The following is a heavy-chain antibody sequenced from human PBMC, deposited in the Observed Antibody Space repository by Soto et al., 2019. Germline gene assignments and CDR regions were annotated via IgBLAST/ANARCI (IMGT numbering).Heavy chain of an antibody. J-gene: IGHJ4*02. D-gene: IGHD1-26*01. V-gene: IGHV4-31*03. Sequence: SETLSLTCTVSGGSISSGGYYWGWIRQHPGKGLEWIGYIFYSGSTYYNPSLKSRVSISVDTSKNQFSLNLSSVTAADTAVYYCARVDTSMGATCVSYWGQGTLVTVSS. CDR3: ARVDTSMGATCVSY. CDR1: GGSISSGGYY. CDR2: IFYSGST.